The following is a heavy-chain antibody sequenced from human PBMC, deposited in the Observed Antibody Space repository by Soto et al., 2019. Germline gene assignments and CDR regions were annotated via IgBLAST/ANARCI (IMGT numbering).Heavy chain of an antibody. V-gene: IGHV1-8*01. D-gene: IGHD5-18*01. J-gene: IGHJ6*02. CDR2: MNPNSGNT. CDR1: GYTFTSYD. Sequence: ASVKVSCKASGYTFTSYDINWVRQATGQGLEWMGWMNPNSGNTGYAQKFQGRVTMTRNTSISTAYMELSSLRSEDTAVYYCARGDTAYYGMDVWGQGTTVTVS. CDR3: ARGDTAYYGMDV.